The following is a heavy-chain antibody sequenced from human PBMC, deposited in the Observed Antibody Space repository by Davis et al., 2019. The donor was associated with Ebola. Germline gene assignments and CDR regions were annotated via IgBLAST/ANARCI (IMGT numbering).Heavy chain of an antibody. CDR1: GGSVSSGSYY. J-gene: IGHJ4*02. CDR2: IYYSGST. CDR3: ARGSTIFGVVITYFDY. D-gene: IGHD3-3*01. Sequence: SETLSLTCTVSGGSVSSGSYYWSWIRQPPGKGLEWIGYIYYSGSTNYNPSLKSRVTISVDTSKNQFSLKLSSVAVADTAVYYCARGSTIFGVVITYFDYWGQGTLVTVSS. V-gene: IGHV4-61*01.